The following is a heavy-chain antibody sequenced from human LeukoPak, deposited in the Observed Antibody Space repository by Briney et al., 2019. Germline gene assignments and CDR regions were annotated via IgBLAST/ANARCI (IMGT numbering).Heavy chain of an antibody. CDR1: GFTVSSNY. V-gene: IGHV3-53*01. Sequence: QPGGSLRLSCAASGFTVSSNYMSWVRQAPGKGLEWVSVIYSGGSTYYADSVKGRFTISRDNPKNTLYLQMNSLRAEDTAVYYCARGRYYYDSSGYPLYYFDYWGQGTLVTVSS. D-gene: IGHD3-22*01. CDR2: IYSGGST. J-gene: IGHJ4*02. CDR3: ARGRYYYDSSGYPLYYFDY.